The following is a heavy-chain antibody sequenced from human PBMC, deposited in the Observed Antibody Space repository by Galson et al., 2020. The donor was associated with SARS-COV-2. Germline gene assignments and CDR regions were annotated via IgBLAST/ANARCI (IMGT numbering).Heavy chain of an antibody. CDR2: ISSSGSYI. CDR3: ARVGDCSGGICDGDEYFQH. J-gene: IGHJ1*01. Sequence: NSGGSLRLSCAASGFTFSDYFMSWVRQAPGKGLEWVSYISSSGSYINYADSVKGRFTISRDNAKNSLNLQMNSLRVEDTAVYYCARVGDCSGGICDGDEYFQHWGQGTLVTVSS. CDR1: GFTFSDYF. V-gene: IGHV3-11*04. D-gene: IGHD2-15*01.